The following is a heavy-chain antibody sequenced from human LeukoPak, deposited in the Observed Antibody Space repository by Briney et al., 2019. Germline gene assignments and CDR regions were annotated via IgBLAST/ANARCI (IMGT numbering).Heavy chain of an antibody. J-gene: IGHJ3*02. CDR1: GGSFSGYY. Sequence: SETLSLTCAVYGGSFSGYYWSWIRQPPGKGLEWIGEINHSGSTNYNPSLKSRVTISVDTSKNQFSLKLSSVTAADTAVYYCARRDYVWGSYRYTNGAFDIWGQGTMVTVSS. CDR3: ARRDYVWGSYRYTNGAFDI. CDR2: INHSGST. D-gene: IGHD3-16*02. V-gene: IGHV4-34*01.